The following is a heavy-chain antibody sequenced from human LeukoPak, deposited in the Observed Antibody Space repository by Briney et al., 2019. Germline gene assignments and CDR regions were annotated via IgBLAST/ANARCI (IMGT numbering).Heavy chain of an antibody. Sequence: GGSLRLSCAASGFTFSSYAMSWVRQAPGKGLEWVSVIYSGGSTYYADSVKGRFTISRDNSKNTLYLQMNSLRAEDTAVYYCARGRRYSSGWYYFDYWGQGTLVTVSS. CDR2: IYSGGST. V-gene: IGHV3-53*01. CDR3: ARGRRYSSGWYYFDY. D-gene: IGHD6-19*01. J-gene: IGHJ4*02. CDR1: GFTFSSYA.